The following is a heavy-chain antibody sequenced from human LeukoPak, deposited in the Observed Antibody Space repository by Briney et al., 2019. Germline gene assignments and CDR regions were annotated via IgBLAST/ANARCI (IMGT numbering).Heavy chain of an antibody. D-gene: IGHD2-15*01. CDR2: IIGSGGST. V-gene: IGHV3-23*01. CDR1: KFNFNSYG. J-gene: IGHJ5*02. Sequence: GGSLRLSCTTSKFNFNSYGMTWVRQAPGKGLEWVSSIIGSGGSTQYAASVQGRFTISRDNSKNTLYLQMNSLRAEDTAVYYCARDGCQMGYCSGGSPGWFDPWGQGTLVTVSS. CDR3: ARDGCQMGYCSGGSPGWFDP.